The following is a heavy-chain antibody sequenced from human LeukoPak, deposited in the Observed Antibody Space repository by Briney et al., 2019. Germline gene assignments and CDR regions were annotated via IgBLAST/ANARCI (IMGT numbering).Heavy chain of an antibody. CDR1: GFTFSSYG. V-gene: IGHV3-23*01. D-gene: IGHD3-22*01. J-gene: IGHJ4*02. Sequence: GGSLRLSCAASGFTFSSYGMSWVRQAPGKGLEWVSGISGNGVSTYYADSVRGRFTISRDNSKNTLFLQMNSLRAEDTAVYYCAKDQDTSDYYYVGPYYFDYWGQGILVTASS. CDR2: ISGNGVST. CDR3: AKDQDTSDYYYVGPYYFDY.